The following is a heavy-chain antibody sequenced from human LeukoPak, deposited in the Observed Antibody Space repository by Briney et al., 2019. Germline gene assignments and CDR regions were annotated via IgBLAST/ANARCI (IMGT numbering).Heavy chain of an antibody. CDR3: SCMVRGVIPPDY. Sequence: GASVKVSCKVSGYTLTELSMHWVRQAPGKGLEWMGGFDPEDGETIYAQKFQGRVTMTEDTSTDTAYMELSSLRSEDTAVYYCSCMVRGVIPPDYWGQGTLVTVSS. CDR1: GYTLTELS. D-gene: IGHD3-10*01. CDR2: FDPEDGET. V-gene: IGHV1-24*01. J-gene: IGHJ4*02.